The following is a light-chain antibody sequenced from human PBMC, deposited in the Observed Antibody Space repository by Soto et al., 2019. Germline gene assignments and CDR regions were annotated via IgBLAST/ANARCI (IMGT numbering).Light chain of an antibody. J-gene: IGLJ2*01. CDR3: QSYDSSLSVI. CDR2: GDS. V-gene: IGLV1-40*01. CDR1: SSNIGAGFD. Sequence: QSVLTQPPSVSGAPGQRVTISCTGSSSNIGAGFDVHWYQHLPGTVPKLLIYGDSNRPSGVPDRFSGSKSGTSASLAITGLQAEDEADYFCQSYDSSLSVIFGGGTKVTVL.